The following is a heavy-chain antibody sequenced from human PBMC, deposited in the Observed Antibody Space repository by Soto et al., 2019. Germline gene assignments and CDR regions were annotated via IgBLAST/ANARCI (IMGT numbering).Heavy chain of an antibody. CDR2: IIPISGAT. Sequence: SVKVSCKASGGTFSTHAIIWVRQAPGHGLEWMGGIIPISGATYYTQKFQGRVTITADEPTSTAFMELSSLKSEDTAVFYCARGYCSGGNCYSGMDVWGQGTMVTVSS. V-gene: IGHV1-69*13. D-gene: IGHD2-15*01. J-gene: IGHJ6*02. CDR1: GGTFSTHA. CDR3: ARGYCSGGNCYSGMDV.